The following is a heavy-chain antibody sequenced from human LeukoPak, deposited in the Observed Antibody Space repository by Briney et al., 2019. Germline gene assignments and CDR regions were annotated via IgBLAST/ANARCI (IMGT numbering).Heavy chain of an antibody. CDR1: GFTFSDYY. D-gene: IGHD3-10*01. V-gene: IGHV3-11*06. J-gene: IGHJ4*02. CDR3: VKDRTGTYTLDY. CDR2: ISSSSSYT. Sequence: GGSLRLSCAASGFTFSDYYMSWVRQAPGKGVEWISYISSSSSYTNYADSVKGRFTISRDNSKNTLDLQMNSLRAEDTAVYYCVKDRTGTYTLDYWGQGTLVTVSS.